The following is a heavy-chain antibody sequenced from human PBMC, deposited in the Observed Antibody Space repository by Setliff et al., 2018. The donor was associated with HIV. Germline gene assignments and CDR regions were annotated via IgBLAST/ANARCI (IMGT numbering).Heavy chain of an antibody. D-gene: IGHD2-15*01. Sequence: GASVKVSCKVSGYTLTEVSIHWVRQAPGKGLEWMGYFDPEDGETVHAQKFQGRVTMTRNTSIRTAYMELSSLRSEDTAVYYCARGGGVYCSGGSCYTSVDFQHWGQGTLVTVSS. CDR1: GYTLTEVS. CDR2: FDPEDGET. J-gene: IGHJ1*01. CDR3: ARGGGVYCSGGSCYTSVDFQH. V-gene: IGHV1-24*01.